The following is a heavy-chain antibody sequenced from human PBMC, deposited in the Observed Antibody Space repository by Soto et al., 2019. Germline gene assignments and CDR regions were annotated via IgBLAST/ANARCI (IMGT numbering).Heavy chain of an antibody. Sequence: QVQLVQSGAEVKTPGSSVKVSCKASGGTFSRYSITWVRQAPGHGLEWIGRIIPILGIPTYAQKFQGRVTFTADESTSTAYMELSSLRSDDTAVYYCAREDRDRETGLVPAAIDGMDVWGQGTTVTVSS. D-gene: IGHD2-2*01. V-gene: IGHV1-69*08. CDR3: AREDRDRETGLVPAAIDGMDV. CDR1: GGTFSRYS. J-gene: IGHJ6*02. CDR2: IIPILGIP.